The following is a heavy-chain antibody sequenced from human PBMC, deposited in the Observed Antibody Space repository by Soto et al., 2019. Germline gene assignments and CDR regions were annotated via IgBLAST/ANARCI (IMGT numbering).Heavy chain of an antibody. CDR3: AKDSGYNYGYFRWFDP. CDR1: GGSISSSSYY. D-gene: IGHD5-18*01. CDR2: IYYSGST. Sequence: SETLSLTCTVSGGSISSSSYYWGWIRQPPGKGLEWIGSIYYSGSTNYNPSLKSRVTISVDTSKSQFSLKLSSVTAADTAVYYCAKDSGYNYGYFRWFDPWGQGTLVTVSS. J-gene: IGHJ5*02. V-gene: IGHV4-39*07.